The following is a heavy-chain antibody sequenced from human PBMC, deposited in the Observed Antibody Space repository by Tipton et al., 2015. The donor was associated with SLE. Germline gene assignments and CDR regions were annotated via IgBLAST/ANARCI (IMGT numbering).Heavy chain of an antibody. J-gene: IGHJ4*02. V-gene: IGHV4-31*03. CDR2: IHYSGTT. Sequence: TLSLTCTVSGVSTSSGGYFWNWIRQYPGKGLEWIGSIHYSGTTHYNPSLKSRVTLAVDTSKNQFSLKLSVVTAADTAVYYCARQGQWPHFDYWGQGTLVTVSS. CDR3: ARQGQWPHFDY. CDR1: GVSTSSGGYF. D-gene: IGHD6-19*01.